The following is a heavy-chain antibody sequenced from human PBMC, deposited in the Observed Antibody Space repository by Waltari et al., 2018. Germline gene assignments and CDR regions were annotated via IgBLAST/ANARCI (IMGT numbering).Heavy chain of an antibody. CDR3: ARSLARGYPDDAFDI. Sequence: QVQLQESGPGLVKPSGTLSLTCAVSGGSISSSNWWSRGRQPPGKGLEWIGEIYQSGGTNYNPSLKIRVTISVDKSKNQFSLKLSSVTAADTAVYYCARSLARGYPDDAFDIWGQGTMVTVSS. CDR2: IYQSGGT. V-gene: IGHV4-4*02. CDR1: GGSISSSNW. J-gene: IGHJ3*02. D-gene: IGHD3-16*02.